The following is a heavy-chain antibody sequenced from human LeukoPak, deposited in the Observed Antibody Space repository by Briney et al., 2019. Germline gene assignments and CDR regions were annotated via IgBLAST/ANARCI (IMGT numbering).Heavy chain of an antibody. V-gene: IGHV2-70*11. CDR3: ARIVDDSSGYRLDP. CDR2: IDWDDDK. Sequence: TLSLTCTVSGGSISTYYWTWIRQPPGKALEWLARIDWDDDKYYSTSLKTRLTISKDTSKNQVVLTMTNMDPVDTATYYCARIVDDSSGYRLDPWGQGTLVTVSS. CDR1: GGSISTYYW. J-gene: IGHJ5*02. D-gene: IGHD3-22*01.